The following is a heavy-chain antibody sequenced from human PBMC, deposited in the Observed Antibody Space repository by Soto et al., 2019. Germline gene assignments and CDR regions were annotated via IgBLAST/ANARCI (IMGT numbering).Heavy chain of an antibody. V-gene: IGHV3-30*18. Sequence: VQLVEAGGGMVQPGTSQRLSCGASGFTFRTYGMHWVRQAPGKGLEWVAVISNNGRDIYYADSVKGRFAISRDNSRNMLFLQLNSLRDEDTAMYYCAKYVDDTGWNVPLDFWGQGTLVTVSS. J-gene: IGHJ4*02. CDR1: GFTFRTYG. CDR2: ISNNGRDI. CDR3: AKYVDDTGWNVPLDF. D-gene: IGHD1-1*01.